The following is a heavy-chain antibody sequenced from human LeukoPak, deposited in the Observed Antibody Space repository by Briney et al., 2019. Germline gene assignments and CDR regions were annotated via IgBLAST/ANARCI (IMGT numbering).Heavy chain of an antibody. Sequence: SETLTLTCTVSGGSISDYSWSWIRQPPGKGLEWIGNIYYSGSANHNPSLKSRVTISRDTSKNQFSLKLSSVTAADTAVYYCAREEIRSWFDPWGQGTLVTVSS. J-gene: IGHJ5*02. CDR1: GGSISDYS. D-gene: IGHD5-24*01. CDR2: IYYSGSA. V-gene: IGHV4-59*01. CDR3: AREEIRSWFDP.